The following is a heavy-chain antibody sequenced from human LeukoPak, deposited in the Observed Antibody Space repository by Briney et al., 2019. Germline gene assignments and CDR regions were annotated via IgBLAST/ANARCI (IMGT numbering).Heavy chain of an antibody. CDR3: ASPLYCSSTSCPPGGY. D-gene: IGHD2-2*01. CDR1: GGTFSSYA. J-gene: IGHJ4*02. CDR2: IIPILGIA. V-gene: IGHV1-69*04. Sequence: SVKVSCKASGGTFSSYAIGWVRQAPGQGLEWMGRIIPILGIANYAQKFQGRVTITVDKSTSTAYMELSSLRSEDTAVYYCASPLYCSSTSCPPGGYWGQGTLVTVSS.